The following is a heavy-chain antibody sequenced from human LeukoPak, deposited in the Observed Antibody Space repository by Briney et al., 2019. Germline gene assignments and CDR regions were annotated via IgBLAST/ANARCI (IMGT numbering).Heavy chain of an antibody. CDR1: AITLSDSW. CDR3: ARHLAGDSLYRHFDY. J-gene: IGHJ4*02. CDR2: IKQDGSET. V-gene: IGHV3-7*04. D-gene: IGHD5/OR15-5a*01. Sequence: GGSLRLSCTASAITLSDSWMSWVCQAPGKGLEWVAKIKQDGSETNYVDSVKGRFTISRDNAKNSVFLQMSSLRGDDTAIYYCARHLAGDSLYRHFDYWGQGTLVTVSS.